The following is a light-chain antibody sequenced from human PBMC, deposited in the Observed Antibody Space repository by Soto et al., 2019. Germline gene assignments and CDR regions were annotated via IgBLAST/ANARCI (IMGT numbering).Light chain of an antibody. J-gene: IGLJ1*01. CDR3: SSYTTSSTYV. CDR2: DVA. CDR1: STDVGRYNY. Sequence: QSALPQPASVYGSPGQPITISCTGTSTDVGRYNYVSWYQQHPGKAPKLMIYDVANRPSGVSNRFSGSKSGITASLTISGLQAEDEADYYCSSYTTSSTYVFGTGTKVTVL. V-gene: IGLV2-14*01.